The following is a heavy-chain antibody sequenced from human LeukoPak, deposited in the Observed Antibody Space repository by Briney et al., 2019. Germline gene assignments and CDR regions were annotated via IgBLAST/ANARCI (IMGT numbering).Heavy chain of an antibody. CDR3: AKDERNWNYNLASQTYD. J-gene: IGHJ4*02. D-gene: IGHD1-7*01. V-gene: IGHV3-23*01. Sequence: PGGSLRLSCAASGFTFSVSVMNWVRQAPGKGLEWVSAISGSGVSTYYADSVKGRFTVSRDNSKNTLYLQMSSLRAEDTAVYYCAKDERNWNYNLASQTYDWGQGTLVTVSS. CDR2: ISGSGVST. CDR1: GFTFSVSV.